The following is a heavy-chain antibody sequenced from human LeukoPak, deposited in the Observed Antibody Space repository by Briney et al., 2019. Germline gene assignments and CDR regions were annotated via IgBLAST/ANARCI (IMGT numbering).Heavy chain of an antibody. D-gene: IGHD5-12*01. CDR3: ARVNRKVATNYYFDY. Sequence: SETLSLTCTVSGGSISNTAYYWGWIRQPPGKGLGWIGSLSYSGSPYYNPSLKSRVTISGDMSKNQFSLKLSSVTAADTAVYYCARVNRKVATNYYFDYWGQGTLVTVSS. V-gene: IGHV4-39*01. CDR2: LSYSGSP. CDR1: GGSISNTAYY. J-gene: IGHJ4*02.